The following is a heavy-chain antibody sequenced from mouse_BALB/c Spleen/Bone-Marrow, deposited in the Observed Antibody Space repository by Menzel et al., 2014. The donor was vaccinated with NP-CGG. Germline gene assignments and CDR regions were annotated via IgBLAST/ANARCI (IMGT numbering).Heavy chain of an antibody. Sequence: VQLQQSGAELVRPGSSVKISCKASGYVFSSYWMNWVKQRPGQGLEWIGQIFPGDGDTSYNGQFKGKATLTADRSSSTAFMQLSSLTSEDSAVYFCARGDFDYDFTMDYWGQGTSVTVSS. CDR1: GYVFSSYW. J-gene: IGHJ4*01. CDR2: IFPGDGDT. CDR3: ARGDFDYDFTMDY. D-gene: IGHD2-4*01. V-gene: IGHV1-80*01.